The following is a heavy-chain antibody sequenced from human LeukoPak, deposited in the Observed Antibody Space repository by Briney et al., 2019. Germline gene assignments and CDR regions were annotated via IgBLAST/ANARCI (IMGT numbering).Heavy chain of an antibody. CDR3: ARGVYSSGWTYWYFDV. Sequence: ASVKVSCKASGYSFSSYGISWVRQAPGQGLEWMGWINPNSGGTNYAQDFQGRVTMTRDTSISTAYMELSRLRSDDTALYYCARGVYSSGWTYWYFDVWGRGTLASVSS. J-gene: IGHJ2*01. D-gene: IGHD6-19*01. CDR1: GYSFSSYG. V-gene: IGHV1-2*02. CDR2: INPNSGGT.